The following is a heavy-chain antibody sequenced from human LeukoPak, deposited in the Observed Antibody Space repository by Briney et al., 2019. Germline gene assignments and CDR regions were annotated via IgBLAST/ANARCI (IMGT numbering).Heavy chain of an antibody. CDR3: ATSCGGSCYSGDY. CDR1: GFTFSSYS. D-gene: IGHD2-15*01. Sequence: GGSLRLSCAASGFTFSSYSMNWVRQAPGRGLEWVSSISSSSSYIYYADSVKGRFTISRDNAKNSLYLQMNSLRAEDTAVYYCATSCGGSCYSGDYWGQGTLVTVSS. V-gene: IGHV3-21*01. CDR2: ISSSSSYI. J-gene: IGHJ4*02.